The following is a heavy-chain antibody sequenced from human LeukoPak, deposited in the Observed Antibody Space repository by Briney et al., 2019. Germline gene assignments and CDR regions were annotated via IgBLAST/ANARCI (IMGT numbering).Heavy chain of an antibody. J-gene: IGHJ4*02. D-gene: IGHD2-21*02. CDR1: GYTFTGYY. V-gene: IGHV1-2*02. CDR3: ARGSVVTGLTDYFDY. Sequence: GASVKVSCKASGYTFTGYYMHWVRQAPGQGLEWMGWINPNSGGTNYAQKFQGRVTMTRDTSISTAYMELSRLRSEDTAVYYCARGSVVTGLTDYFDYWGQGTLVTVSS. CDR2: INPNSGGT.